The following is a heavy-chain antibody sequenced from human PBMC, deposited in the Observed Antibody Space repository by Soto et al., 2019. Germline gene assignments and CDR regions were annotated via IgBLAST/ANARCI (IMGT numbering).Heavy chain of an antibody. CDR3: ARVVPGAEDWLGP. J-gene: IGHJ5*02. Sequence: VSVKVSCKTSGYTFSNYGITWVRQAPGQPLEWLGWISLYSDGTNYAQKFQGRVSMTTDTSTTTAYMELRSLRSDDTAVYYCARVVPGAEDWLGPWGQGTLVTVYS. D-gene: IGHD2-2*01. V-gene: IGHV1-18*01. CDR2: ISLYSDGT. CDR1: GYTFSNYG.